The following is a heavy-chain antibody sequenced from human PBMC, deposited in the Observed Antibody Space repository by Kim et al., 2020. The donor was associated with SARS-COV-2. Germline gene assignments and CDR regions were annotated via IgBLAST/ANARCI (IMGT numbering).Heavy chain of an antibody. Sequence: KFQGRVTMTRDTSISTAYMELSRLRSDDTAVYYCARKTNRDGYNWDWFDPWGQGTLVTVSS. CDR3: ARKTNRDGYNWDWFDP. D-gene: IGHD5-12*01. V-gene: IGHV1-2*02. J-gene: IGHJ5*02.